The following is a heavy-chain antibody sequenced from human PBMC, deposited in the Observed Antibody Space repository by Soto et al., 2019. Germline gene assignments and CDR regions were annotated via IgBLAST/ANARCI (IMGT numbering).Heavy chain of an antibody. Sequence: PGGSLRLSCTASGFTFGDYAMSWFRQAPGKGLEWVGFIRSKAYGGTTEYAASVKGRFTISRDNSKNTLYLQMNSLRAEDMAVYYCARDLGDIVLSYYYYGMDVWGQGTTVPVSS. CDR2: IRSKAYGGTT. CDR1: GFTFGDYA. J-gene: IGHJ6*02. V-gene: IGHV3-49*03. D-gene: IGHD2-15*01. CDR3: ARDLGDIVLSYYYYGMDV.